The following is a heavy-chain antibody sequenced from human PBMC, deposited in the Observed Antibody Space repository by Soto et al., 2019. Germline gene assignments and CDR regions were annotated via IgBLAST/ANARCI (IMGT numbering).Heavy chain of an antibody. CDR2: ITGGGDGT. CDR1: GFTFSSFA. CDR3: VKKIAGTTTSGAYWYFDL. V-gene: IGHV3-23*01. J-gene: IGHJ2*01. Sequence: EVQLLESGGGLVQPGGSLRLSCAASGFTFSSFAMNWVRQAPGKGLEWVSGITGGGDGTFYADSVKGRFTISRVQSKNTVYLQMNSLRAEDTAVYYCVKKIAGTTTSGAYWYFDLWGRGTLVTVSS. D-gene: IGHD1-26*01.